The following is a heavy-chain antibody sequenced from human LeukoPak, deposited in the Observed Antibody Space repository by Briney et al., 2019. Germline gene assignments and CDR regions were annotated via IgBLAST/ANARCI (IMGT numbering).Heavy chain of an antibody. V-gene: IGHV3-7*01. J-gene: IGHJ4*02. Sequence: PGGSLRLSCAASGFTFSSYWMSWVRQTPGKGLEWVASIKQDGSERYYVDSVKGRFTISRDNAKNSLYLQMNSLRAEDTAVYYCARDRSGDVDYWGQGSLVTVSS. CDR1: GFTFSSYW. D-gene: IGHD7-27*01. CDR3: ARDRSGDVDY. CDR2: IKQDGSER.